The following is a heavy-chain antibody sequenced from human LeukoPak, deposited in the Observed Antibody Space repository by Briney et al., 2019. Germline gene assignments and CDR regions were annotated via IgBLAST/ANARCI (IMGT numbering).Heavy chain of an antibody. CDR1: GFTFSSYE. V-gene: IGHV3-48*03. J-gene: IGHJ6*02. CDR2: ISTSGSTI. CDR3: ASVDTALVHFYGVDV. Sequence: PGGSLRLSCAASGFTFSSYEMNWVRQAPGKGLEWVSYISTSGSTIYYADSVKGRFTISRDNAKNSLFLQMNSLRAEDTAVYYCASVDTALVHFYGVDVWGQGTTVTVS. D-gene: IGHD5-18*01.